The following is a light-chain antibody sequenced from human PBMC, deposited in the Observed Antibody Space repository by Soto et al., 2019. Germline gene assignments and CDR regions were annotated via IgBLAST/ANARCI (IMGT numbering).Light chain of an antibody. CDR3: QSYDSSLSGWV. CDR2: GNS. CDR1: SSNIGAGYD. J-gene: IGLJ3*02. V-gene: IGLV1-40*01. Sequence: QLVLTQPPSVSGAPGQRVTISCTGSSSNIGAGYDVHWYQQLPGTAPKLLISGNSNRPSGVPDRFSGSKSGTSASLAITGVQAEDASDYYCQSYDSSLSGWVFGGGTKLTVL.